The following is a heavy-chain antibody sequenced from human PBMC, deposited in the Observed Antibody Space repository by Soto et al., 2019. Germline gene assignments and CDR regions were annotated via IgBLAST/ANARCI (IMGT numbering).Heavy chain of an antibody. CDR2: IRSKAYGGTT. CDR3: TWSMGDYGDYGVGSDY. Sequence: GGSLRLSCTASGFTFGDYAMSWFRQAPGKGLEWVGFIRSKAYGGTTEYAASVKGRFTISRDDSKSIAYLQMNSLKTEDTAVYYCTWSMGDYGDYGVGSDYWGQGTLVTVSS. J-gene: IGHJ4*02. V-gene: IGHV3-49*03. D-gene: IGHD4-17*01. CDR1: GFTFGDYA.